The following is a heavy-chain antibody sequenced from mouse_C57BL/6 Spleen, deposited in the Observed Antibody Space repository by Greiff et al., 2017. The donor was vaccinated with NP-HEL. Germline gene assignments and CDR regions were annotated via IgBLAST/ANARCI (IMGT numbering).Heavy chain of an antibody. V-gene: IGHV14-4*01. D-gene: IGHD2-4*01. J-gene: IGHJ1*03. CDR1: GFNIKDDY. CDR2: IDPENGDT. Sequence: VQLQQSGAELVRPGASVKLSCTASGFNIKDDYMHWVKQRPEQGLEWIGWIDPENGDTEYASKFQGKATITADTSSNTAYLQLSSLTSEDTAVYYCTLYDYNWYFDVWGTGTTVTVSS. CDR3: TLYDYNWYFDV.